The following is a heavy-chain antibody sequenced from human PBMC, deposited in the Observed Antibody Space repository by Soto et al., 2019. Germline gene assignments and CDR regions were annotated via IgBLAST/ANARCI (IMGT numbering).Heavy chain of an antibody. J-gene: IGHJ6*02. V-gene: IGHV1-46*02. Sequence: QVQLVQSGAELKKPGASVSLSCKASGFSFNIYYIHWVRQSPGEGLQWMGVISPSNGFTSYPQKFKGRVSMTADMSTTTVFLELSSLKSEDTAVYFCARDWPDTYCGGDCPLGYYYHGMDVWGQGTAVTVSS. CDR2: ISPSNGFT. CDR3: ARDWPDTYCGGDCPLGYYYHGMDV. CDR1: GFSFNIYY. D-gene: IGHD2-21*02.